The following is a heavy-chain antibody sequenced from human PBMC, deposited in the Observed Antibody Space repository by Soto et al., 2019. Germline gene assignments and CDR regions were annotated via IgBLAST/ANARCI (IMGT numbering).Heavy chain of an antibody. CDR3: AKGFLGSCSGARCYSFDY. Sequence: GGSLRLSCAASGFTFSSYAMNLVRQAPGEGLEWVSSIIGSGGSTYYADSVKGRFTISRDNSKNTLYLQMNSLRAEDTAVYYCAKGFLGSCSGARCYSFDYWGQGTPVTVSS. CDR1: GFTFSSYA. D-gene: IGHD2-15*01. CDR2: IIGSGGST. J-gene: IGHJ4*02. V-gene: IGHV3-23*01.